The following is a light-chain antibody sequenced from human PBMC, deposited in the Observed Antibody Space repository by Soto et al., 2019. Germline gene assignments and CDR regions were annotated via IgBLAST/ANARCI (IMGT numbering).Light chain of an antibody. J-gene: IGLJ2*01. V-gene: IGLV2-23*01. CDR2: EGS. CDR1: SSDVGSYNL. CDR3: CSYAGSSIPVV. Sequence: QSALTQPASVSGSPGQSITLSCTGTSSDVGSYNLVSWYQQHPGKAPKLMIYEGSKRPSGVSNRFSGSKSGNTASLTISGLQAEDEADYYCCSYAGSSIPVVFGGGTKLTVL.